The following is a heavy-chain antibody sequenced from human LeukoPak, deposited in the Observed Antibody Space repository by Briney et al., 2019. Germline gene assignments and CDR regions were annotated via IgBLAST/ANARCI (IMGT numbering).Heavy chain of an antibody. V-gene: IGHV3-66*01. J-gene: IGHJ4*02. CDR3: AREVEGYYYDSSGYY. CDR2: IYSGGST. CDR1: GFTVSSNY. D-gene: IGHD3-22*01. Sequence: GGSLRLSCAASGFTVSSNYMSWVRQAPGKGLEWVSVIYSGGSTYYADSVKGRFTISRDNSKNTLYLQMNSLRAEDTAVYYCAREVEGYYYDSSGYYWGQGTLVTVSS.